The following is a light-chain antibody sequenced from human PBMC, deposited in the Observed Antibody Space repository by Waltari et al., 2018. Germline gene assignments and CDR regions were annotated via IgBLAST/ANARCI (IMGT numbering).Light chain of an antibody. J-gene: IGLJ3*02. CDR2: YNSDSDK. CDR1: SGIHVASYR. Sequence: QAVLTQPASLSASPGASVSLTCTLRSGIHVASYRKYWFQQKPGSPPQYLLRYNSDSDKQQGSGVPSRFSGSKDVSANAGVLVISGLQSEDEADYYCLVWYSGAWVFGGGTKLTVL. V-gene: IGLV5-45*01. CDR3: LVWYSGAWV.